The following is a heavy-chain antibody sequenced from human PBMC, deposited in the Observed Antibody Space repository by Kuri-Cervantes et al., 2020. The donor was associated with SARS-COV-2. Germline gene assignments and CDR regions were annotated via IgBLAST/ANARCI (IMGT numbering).Heavy chain of an antibody. CDR3: ARELLLDY. D-gene: IGHD2-21*01. CDR2: IKQDGSEK. V-gene: IGHV3-7*01. CDR1: GFTFSSYW. Sequence: ETLSLTCAASGFTFSSYWMSWVRQAPGKGLEWVANIKQDGSEKYYVDSVKGRFTISRDNAKNSLYLQMNSLRAEDTAVYYCARELLLDYWGQGTLVTVSS. J-gene: IGHJ4*02.